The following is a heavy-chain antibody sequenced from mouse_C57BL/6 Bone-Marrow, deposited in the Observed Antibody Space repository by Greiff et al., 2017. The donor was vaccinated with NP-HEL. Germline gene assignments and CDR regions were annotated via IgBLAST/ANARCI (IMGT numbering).Heavy chain of an antibody. CDR2: IHPNSGST. D-gene: IGHD1-1*01. CDR1: GYTFTSYW. J-gene: IGHJ1*03. CDR3: AYYYGSSPQYFDV. V-gene: IGHV1-64*01. Sequence: VQLQQPGAELVKPGASVKLSCKASGYTFTSYWMHWVKQRPGQGLEWIGMIHPNSGSTNYNEKFKSKATLTVDKSSSTAYMQLSSLTSEDSAVYYCAYYYGSSPQYFDVWGTGTTVTVSS.